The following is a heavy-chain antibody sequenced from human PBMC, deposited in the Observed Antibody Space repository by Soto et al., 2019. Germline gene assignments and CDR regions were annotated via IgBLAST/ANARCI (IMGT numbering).Heavy chain of an antibody. Sequence: SETLSLTCAVYGGSFSGYYWSWIRQPPGKGLEWIGEINHSGSTNYNPSLRSRVTISVDTSKNQFSLKLSSVTAADTAVYYCARSRVRRFDYWGQGTLVTVSS. V-gene: IGHV4-34*01. CDR2: INHSGST. CDR1: GGSFSGYY. D-gene: IGHD1-1*01. CDR3: ARSRVRRFDY. J-gene: IGHJ4*02.